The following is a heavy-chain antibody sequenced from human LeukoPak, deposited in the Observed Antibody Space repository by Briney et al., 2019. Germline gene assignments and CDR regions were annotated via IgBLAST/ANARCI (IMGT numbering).Heavy chain of an antibody. J-gene: IGHJ6*02. Sequence: ASVKVSCKASGYTFTSYGISWVRQAPGQGLEWMGWINPNSGATNYAQKFQGRVTMTRDTSISTAYMELSRLRSDDTAVYYCASAEYQLHQSYYYYYGMDVWGQGTTVTVSS. V-gene: IGHV1-2*02. CDR3: ASAEYQLHQSYYYYYGMDV. D-gene: IGHD2-2*01. CDR2: INPNSGAT. CDR1: GYTFTSYG.